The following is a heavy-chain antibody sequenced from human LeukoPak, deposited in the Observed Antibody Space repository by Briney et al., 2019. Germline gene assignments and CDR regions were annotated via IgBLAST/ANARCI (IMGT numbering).Heavy chain of an antibody. Sequence: SETLSLTCTVSGGSISSYYWTWIRRPAGKGLEGIGRIYGSGSTNYNPSLKGRVTLALDTSKNQFSLKLSSVTAADTAVYYCAREAVYYGSGSLDYWGQGTLVTVSS. CDR1: GGSISSYY. CDR2: IYGSGST. D-gene: IGHD3-10*01. J-gene: IGHJ4*02. V-gene: IGHV4-4*07. CDR3: AREAVYYGSGSLDY.